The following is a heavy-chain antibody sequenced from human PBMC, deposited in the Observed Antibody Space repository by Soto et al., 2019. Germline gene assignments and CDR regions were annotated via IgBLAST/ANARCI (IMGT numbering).Heavy chain of an antibody. Sequence: ASVKVSCKASGYTFTSYGISWVRQAPGQGLEWMGWISAYNGNTNYAQKLQGRVTMTTDTSTSTAYMELRSLRSDDTAVYYCARDSPYYDILTGYYRGDYWGQGTLVTVSS. CDR2: ISAYNGNT. CDR1: GYTFTSYG. V-gene: IGHV1-18*01. CDR3: ARDSPYYDILTGYYRGDY. J-gene: IGHJ4*02. D-gene: IGHD3-9*01.